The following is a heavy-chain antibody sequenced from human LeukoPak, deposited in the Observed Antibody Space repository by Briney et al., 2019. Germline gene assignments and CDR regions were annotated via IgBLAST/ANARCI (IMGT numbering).Heavy chain of an antibody. CDR2: INHSGST. CDR1: GGSFSGYY. V-gene: IGHV4-34*01. D-gene: IGHD3-3*01. CDR3: ARGGKGYYDFWSGYYPSYFDY. Sequence: PSETLSLTCAVYGGSFSGYYWSWIRQPPGKGLEWIGEINHSGSTNYNPSLKSRVTISVDTSKNQFSLKLSSATAADTAVYYCARGGKGYYDFWSGYYPSYFDYWGQGTLVTVSS. J-gene: IGHJ4*02.